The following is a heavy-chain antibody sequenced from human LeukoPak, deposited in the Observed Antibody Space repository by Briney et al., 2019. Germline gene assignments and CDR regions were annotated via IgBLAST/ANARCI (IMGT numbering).Heavy chain of an antibody. D-gene: IGHD3-10*01. Sequence: GASVKVSCKASGYTFTSYGISWVRQAPGQGLEWMGWISAYNGNTNYAQKLQGRVTMTTDTSTSTAYMELRSLRSDDTAVYYCARKSLAPPTEGIDYWGQGTLVTVSS. CDR2: ISAYNGNT. CDR3: ARKSLAPPTEGIDY. CDR1: GYTFTSYG. J-gene: IGHJ4*02. V-gene: IGHV1-18*01.